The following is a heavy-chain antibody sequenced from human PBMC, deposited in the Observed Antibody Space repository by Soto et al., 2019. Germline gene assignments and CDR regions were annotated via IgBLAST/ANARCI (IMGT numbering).Heavy chain of an antibody. V-gene: IGHV4-39*02. CDR3: ARDFGTFYSDSSGYHYGGYFDY. Sequence: SETLSLTCSVSGDSISSSGYYWGWIRRPPGRGLEWIGTIYYSGDTYYNPSPKSRVTISVDTSKNQFSLRLRSVTAADTAVYYCARDFGTFYSDSSGYHYGGYFDYWGQGTQVTVSS. CDR2: IYYSGDT. CDR1: GDSISSSGYY. D-gene: IGHD3-22*01. J-gene: IGHJ4*02.